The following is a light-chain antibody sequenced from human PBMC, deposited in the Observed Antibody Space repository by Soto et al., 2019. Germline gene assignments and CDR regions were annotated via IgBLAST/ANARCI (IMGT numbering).Light chain of an antibody. J-gene: IGLJ2*01. Sequence: QAVLTQSSSACASLGSSVKLTCTLSSGHSSYIIAWHQQQPGKAPRYLMKLEGSGSYNKGSGVPDRFSGSSSGADRYLTISNLQSEDEADYYCETWDSNIVVFGGGTKLTVL. CDR3: ETWDSNIVV. CDR1: SGHSSYI. CDR2: LEGSGSY. V-gene: IGLV4-60*03.